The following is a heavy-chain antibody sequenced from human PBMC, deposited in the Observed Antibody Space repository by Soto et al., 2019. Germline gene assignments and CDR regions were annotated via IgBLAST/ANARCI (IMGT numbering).Heavy chain of an antibody. CDR2: IYDSGNT. V-gene: IGHV4-30-4*01. D-gene: IGHD2-15*01. Sequence: QVQLQESGPGLVKPSQTLSLTCTVSGGSISDGAYYWSWIRQPPGKGLEWIGHIYDSGNTYNNPSLETRLTIPGDTSKNHCSLHLNSVTAADTAVYYCASGLAGGTVDQWGQGTLVTLSS. J-gene: IGHJ1*01. CDR3: ASGLAGGTVDQ. CDR1: GGSISDGAYY.